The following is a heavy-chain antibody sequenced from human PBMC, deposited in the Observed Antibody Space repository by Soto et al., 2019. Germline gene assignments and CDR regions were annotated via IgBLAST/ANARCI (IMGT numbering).Heavy chain of an antibody. V-gene: IGHV4-59*01. Sequence: QVQLQESGPGLVKPSETLSLTCAVSGDSISSYYCLWIRQPPGKVLESIGYLYYGRSANYNHSLKSRVTFSVDTSTNQCSLTLSSMTAADTAVYSCALHSRALVPEYWGQGTLVTVSS. CDR3: ALHSRALVPEY. CDR1: GDSISSYY. D-gene: IGHD1-26*01. CDR2: LYYGRSA. J-gene: IGHJ4*02.